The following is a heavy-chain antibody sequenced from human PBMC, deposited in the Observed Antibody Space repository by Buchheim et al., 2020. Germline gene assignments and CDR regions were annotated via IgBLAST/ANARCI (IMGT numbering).Heavy chain of an antibody. J-gene: IGHJ3*02. Sequence: QVQLQQWGAGLLKPSETLSLTCAVYGGSFSGYYWSWIRQPPGKGLEWIGEINHSGSTNYNPSLKSRVTISVDTSKNQFSLKLSSVTAADTAVYYCARRVRPDYIWGSYRHHDAFDIWGQGT. D-gene: IGHD3-16*02. CDR3: ARRVRPDYIWGSYRHHDAFDI. CDR2: INHSGST. V-gene: IGHV4-34*01. CDR1: GGSFSGYY.